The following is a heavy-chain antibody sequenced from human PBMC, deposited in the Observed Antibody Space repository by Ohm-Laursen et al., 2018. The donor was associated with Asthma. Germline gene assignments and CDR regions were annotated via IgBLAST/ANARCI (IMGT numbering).Heavy chain of an antibody. CDR2: IYYSGST. J-gene: IGHJ6*02. Sequence: TLSLTCTVSGGSVSSGSYYWSWIRQPPGKGLEWIGHIYYSGSTNYNPSLKSRVTISVDTSKNQFSLKLSSVTAADTAVYYCARVPQDYGDYVGFGYYYYYGMDVWGQGTTVTVSS. CDR1: GGSVSSGSYY. V-gene: IGHV4-61*01. CDR3: ARVPQDYGDYVGFGYYYYYGMDV. D-gene: IGHD4-17*01.